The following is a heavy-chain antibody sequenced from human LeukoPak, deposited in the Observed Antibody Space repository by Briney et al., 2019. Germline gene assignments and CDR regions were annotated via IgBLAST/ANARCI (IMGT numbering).Heavy chain of an antibody. Sequence: GGSVRLSCAASGFTFSSYWMSWVRQAPGKGLEWVANIKQDGSEKYYVDSVKGRFTIPRDNAKNSLYLQMNSLRAEDTAVYYCARRLAWFGELFDYWGQGTLVTVSS. CDR3: ARRLAWFGELFDY. J-gene: IGHJ4*02. CDR2: IKQDGSEK. CDR1: GFTFSSYW. V-gene: IGHV3-7*01. D-gene: IGHD3-10*01.